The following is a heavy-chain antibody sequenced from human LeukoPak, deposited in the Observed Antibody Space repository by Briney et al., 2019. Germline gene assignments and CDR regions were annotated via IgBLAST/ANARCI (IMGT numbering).Heavy chain of an antibody. CDR1: GYSFTSYW. CDR2: IYPGDSDT. V-gene: IGHV5-51*01. D-gene: IGHD4-17*01. J-gene: IGHJ6*02. CDR3: ARKIYGDYYYYYGMDV. Sequence: GESLKISCKGSGYSFTSYWIGWVRQMPGKGLEWMGIIYPGDSDTRYSPSFQGQVTISADKSISTAYLQWSSPKASDTAMYYCARKIYGDYYYYYGMDVWGQGTTVTVSS.